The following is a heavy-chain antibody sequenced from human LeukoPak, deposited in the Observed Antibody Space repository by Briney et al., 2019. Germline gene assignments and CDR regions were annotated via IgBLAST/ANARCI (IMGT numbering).Heavy chain of an antibody. CDR1: GLTVTSNH. Sequence: GGSLRLSCAAPGLTVTSNHMSWVRQAPGKGLEWVSLIKSDGTTEYADSVKGRFTISRDNSKNTLFLQMNSLRVEDTAVYYCARLRRGYWGRGTPVTVSS. V-gene: IGHV3-53*01. J-gene: IGHJ4*02. CDR2: IKSDGTT. CDR3: ARLRRGY.